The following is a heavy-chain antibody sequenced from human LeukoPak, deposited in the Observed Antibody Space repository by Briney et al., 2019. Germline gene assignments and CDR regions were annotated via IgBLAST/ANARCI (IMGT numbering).Heavy chain of an antibody. CDR2: ISYDGTNK. CDR3: ARMYSSSSLDY. D-gene: IGHD6-6*01. V-gene: IGHV3-30*03. J-gene: IGHJ4*02. Sequence: PGGSLRLSCAASGFTFRTYAMHWVRQAPGKGLEWVAVISYDGTNKYYADSVKGRFTISRDNSKNTLYLQMNSLRAEDTAVYYCARMYSSSSLDYWGQGTLVTASS. CDR1: GFTFRTYA.